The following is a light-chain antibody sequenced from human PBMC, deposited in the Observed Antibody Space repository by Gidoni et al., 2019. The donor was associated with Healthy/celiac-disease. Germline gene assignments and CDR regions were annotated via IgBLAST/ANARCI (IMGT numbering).Light chain of an antibody. CDR3: QQSYSRT. Sequence: DIQMTQSPSSLSASVGDRVTITCRASQSISSYLNWYQQKPGKAPKLLIYAASSLQSGVPSRFSGSGSGTDFTLTISSLQPEDFATYYCQQSYSRTFXXXTKVEIK. CDR1: QSISSY. J-gene: IGKJ1*01. CDR2: AAS. V-gene: IGKV1-39*01.